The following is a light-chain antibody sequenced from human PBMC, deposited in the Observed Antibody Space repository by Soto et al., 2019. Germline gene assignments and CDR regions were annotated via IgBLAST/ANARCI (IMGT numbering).Light chain of an antibody. CDR1: QSVNKH. CDR2: GAS. J-gene: IGKJ5*01. CDR3: PQYGSSLT. V-gene: IGKV3-20*01. Sequence: EIVMTQSPATLSVSPGERCTLSCRASQSVNKHLAWYQQKPGQSPSLLIYGASSSATVIPDRFSGSGSGTDFTLTISRLEPEDFAVYYCPQYGSSLTVGPGTRLEIK.